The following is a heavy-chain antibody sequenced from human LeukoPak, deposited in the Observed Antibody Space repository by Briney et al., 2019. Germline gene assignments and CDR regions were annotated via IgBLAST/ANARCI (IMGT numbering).Heavy chain of an antibody. CDR2: ISAYNGNT. V-gene: IGHV1-18*01. Sequence: GASVKVSCKASGYTFTSYGIGWVRQAPGQGLEWMGWISAYNGNTNYAQKLQGRVTMTTDTSTSTAYMELRSLRSDDTAVYYCARSLGYYDSSGYYLNYYYYYYMDVWGKGTTVTVSS. D-gene: IGHD3-22*01. CDR1: GYTFTSYG. J-gene: IGHJ6*03. CDR3: ARSLGYYDSSGYYLNYYYYYYMDV.